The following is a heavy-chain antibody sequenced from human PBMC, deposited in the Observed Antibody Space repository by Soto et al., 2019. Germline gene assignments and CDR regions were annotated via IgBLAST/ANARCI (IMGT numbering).Heavy chain of an antibody. Sequence: SDTLSLTCTVSGGSISSGDYYWSWIRQPPGKGLEWIGYIYYSGSTYYNPSLKSRVTISVDTSKNQFCLKLSSVTAADTAVYYCASEPTDWSGSQLYYYGMDVWGQGTTVTVSS. CDR3: ASEPTDWSGSQLYYYGMDV. CDR1: GGSISSGDYY. D-gene: IGHD3-3*01. J-gene: IGHJ6*02. CDR2: IYYSGST. V-gene: IGHV4-30-4*02.